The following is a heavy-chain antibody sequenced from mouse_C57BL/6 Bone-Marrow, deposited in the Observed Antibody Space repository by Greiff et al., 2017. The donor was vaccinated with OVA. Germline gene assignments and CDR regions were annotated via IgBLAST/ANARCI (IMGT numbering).Heavy chain of an antibody. CDR1: GYTFTSCW. V-gene: IGHV1-61*01. D-gene: IGHD4-1*01. Sequence: QVQLQQPGAELVRPGSSVKLSCKASGYTFTSCWMDWVKQRPGQGLEWIGNIYPSDSETHYNQKFKDKATLTVDKSSSTAYMQLSSLTSEDSAVYYCARVLGAMDYWGQGTSVTVSS. CDR3: ARVLGAMDY. J-gene: IGHJ4*01. CDR2: IYPSDSET.